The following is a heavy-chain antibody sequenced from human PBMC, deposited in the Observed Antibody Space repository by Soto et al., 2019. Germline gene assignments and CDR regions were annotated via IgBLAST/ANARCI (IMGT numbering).Heavy chain of an antibody. Sequence: RRLSCAASGFTFSNYALHWVRQAPAKGLEWVAVISYDGSNKYYADSVKGRFTISRDNSENTLYLQMNTLRADDTAVYYCARDGGPLYCSGGSCYAGEYFQHWGLGTLVTVSS. CDR2: ISYDGSNK. CDR3: ARDGGPLYCSGGSCYAGEYFQH. V-gene: IGHV3-30*01. D-gene: IGHD2-15*01. J-gene: IGHJ1*01. CDR1: GFTFSNYA.